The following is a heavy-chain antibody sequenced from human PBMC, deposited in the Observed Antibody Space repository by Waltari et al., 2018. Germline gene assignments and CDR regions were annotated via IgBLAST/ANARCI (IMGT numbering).Heavy chain of an antibody. CDR2: INPNSCGT. D-gene: IGHD4-17*01. J-gene: IGHJ6*02. Sequence: QVQLVQSGAEVKKPGASVKVSCKASGYTFTGYYMHWVRQAPGQGLEWMGRINPNSCGTNYAQKFQGRVTMTRDTSISTAYMELSRLRSDDTAVYYCAREETTVTTWSYYYYGMDVWGQGTTVTVSS. CDR3: AREETTVTTWSYYYYGMDV. V-gene: IGHV1-2*06. CDR1: GYTFTGYY.